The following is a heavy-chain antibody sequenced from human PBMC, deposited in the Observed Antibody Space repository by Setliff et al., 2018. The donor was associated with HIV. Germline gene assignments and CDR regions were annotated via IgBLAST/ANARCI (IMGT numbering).Heavy chain of an antibody. CDR2: LNTETGNS. CDR1: GYTLTTYG. CDR3: AGVGSYWSTFDY. Sequence: ASVKVSCKASGYTLTTYGISWVRQAPGQGLQWMGWLNTETGNSMYAQGFTGRFVFSLDTSVSTAFLQINSLKAEDTAMYYCAGVGSYWSTFDYWGQGALGTAPQ. J-gene: IGHJ4*02. V-gene: IGHV7-4-1*02. D-gene: IGHD1-26*01.